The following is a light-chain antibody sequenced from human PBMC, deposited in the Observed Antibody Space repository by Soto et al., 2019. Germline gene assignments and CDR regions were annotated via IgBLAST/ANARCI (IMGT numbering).Light chain of an antibody. V-gene: IGLV2-11*01. J-gene: IGLJ2*01. CDR1: SSDVGRFNY. CDR3: CSYAATYVI. CDR2: DVT. Sequence: QSALTQPRSVSGSPGQSVTISCTGTSSDVGRFNYVSWYQHHPGKAPKLMIFDVTKRPSGVPDRFSGSKSCNTATLTISRLQADDEAHYYCCSYAATYVIFGGGTKLTVL.